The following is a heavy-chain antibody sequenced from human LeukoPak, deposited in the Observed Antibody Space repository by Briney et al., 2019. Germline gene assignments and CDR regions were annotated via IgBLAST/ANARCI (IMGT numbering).Heavy chain of an antibody. CDR3: ARELEGEMTAYYFDY. CDR2: ISAYNGNT. V-gene: IGHV1-18*01. D-gene: IGHD3-16*01. Sequence: GASVKVSCKASGYTFTSYGISWVRQAPGQGLEWMGWISAYNGNTNYAQKLQGRVTMTTDTSTSAAYMELRSLRSDDTAVYYCARELEGEMTAYYFDYWGQGTLVTVSS. CDR1: GYTFTSYG. J-gene: IGHJ4*02.